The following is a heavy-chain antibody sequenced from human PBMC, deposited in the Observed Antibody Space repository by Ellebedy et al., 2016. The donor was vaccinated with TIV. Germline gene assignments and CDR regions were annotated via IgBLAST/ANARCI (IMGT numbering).Heavy chain of an antibody. CDR2: INHSGST. Sequence: MPSETLSLTCAVYGGSFSGYYWSWIRQPPGKGLEWIGEINHSGSTNYNPSLKSRVTISVDTSKNQFSLKLSSVTAADTAVYYCARMRELDSSGYYYAKYYYGMDVWGQGTTVTVSS. J-gene: IGHJ6*02. CDR3: ARMRELDSSGYYYAKYYYGMDV. D-gene: IGHD3-22*01. CDR1: GGSFSGYY. V-gene: IGHV4-34*01.